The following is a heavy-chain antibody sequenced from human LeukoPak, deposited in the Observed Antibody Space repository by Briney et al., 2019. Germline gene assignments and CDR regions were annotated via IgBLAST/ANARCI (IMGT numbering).Heavy chain of an antibody. CDR1: GYTFTADY. D-gene: IGHD3-10*02. V-gene: IGHV1-2*02. CDR3: ARDLRGNSMFYDY. CDR2: INPNSGDT. J-gene: IGHJ4*02. Sequence: ASVKVSCKASGYTFTADYIHWVRQAPGQGLEWMGWINPNSGDTHYPRKFQGRVTLTSDTSISTAYMELGRLSPDDTAMYFCARDLRGNSMFYDYWGQGTLVTVSS.